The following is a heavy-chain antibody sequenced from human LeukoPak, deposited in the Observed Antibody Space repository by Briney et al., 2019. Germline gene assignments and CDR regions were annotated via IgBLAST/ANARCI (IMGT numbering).Heavy chain of an antibody. Sequence: PGGSLRLSCAASGFTFSSYAMHWVRQAPGKGLEWVAVISYDGSNKYYADSVKGRFTISRDNSKNTLYLQMNSLRAEDTAVYYCASSVVVPAATYFDYWGQGTLVTVSS. CDR2: ISYDGSNK. V-gene: IGHV3-30-3*01. D-gene: IGHD2-2*01. J-gene: IGHJ4*02. CDR1: GFTFSSYA. CDR3: ASSVVVPAATYFDY.